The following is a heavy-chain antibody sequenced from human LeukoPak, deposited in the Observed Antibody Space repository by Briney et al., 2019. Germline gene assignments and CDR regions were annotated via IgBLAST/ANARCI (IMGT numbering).Heavy chain of an antibody. D-gene: IGHD4-17*01. CDR2: ISRDSGTI. CDR3: AKDNDYGDYWDAFDI. CDR1: GFTFDDFA. J-gene: IGHJ3*02. V-gene: IGHV3-9*01. Sequence: PGRSLRLSCAASGFTFDDFAMHWVRQAPGKGREWVSGISRDSGTIAYANSVKGRFTISRDNAKNSLYLQMNSLRAEDTALYYCAKDNDYGDYWDAFDIWGQGTMVTVS.